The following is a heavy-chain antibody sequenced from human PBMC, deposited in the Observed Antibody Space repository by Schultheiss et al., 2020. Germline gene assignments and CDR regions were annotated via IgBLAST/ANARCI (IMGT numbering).Heavy chain of an antibody. CDR1: GGSISSGGYY. CDR2: IYYSGST. Sequence: SETLSLTCTVSGGSISSGGYYWSWIRQHPGKGLEWIGYIYYSGSTYYNPSLKSRVTISVDRSKNQFSLKLSSVTAADTAVYYCARVGWHCGGDCPWGALAFDIWGQGTMVTVSS. D-gene: IGHD2-21*02. J-gene: IGHJ3*02. CDR3: ARVGWHCGGDCPWGALAFDI. V-gene: IGHV4-31*03.